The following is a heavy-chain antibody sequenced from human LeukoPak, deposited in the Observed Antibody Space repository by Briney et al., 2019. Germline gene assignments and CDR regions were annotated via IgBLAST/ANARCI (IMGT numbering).Heavy chain of an antibody. CDR3: ASGYSYFYFDY. CDR2: ISSNGDST. Sequence: PGGSLRLSCAASGFTFSSYAMHWVRQAPGKGLEYVSAISSNGDSTCYANSVKGRFTISRDNSKNTLCLQMGSLRAEDMAVYYCASGYSYFYFDYWGQGTLVTVSS. CDR1: GFTFSSYA. D-gene: IGHD5-18*01. V-gene: IGHV3-64*01. J-gene: IGHJ4*02.